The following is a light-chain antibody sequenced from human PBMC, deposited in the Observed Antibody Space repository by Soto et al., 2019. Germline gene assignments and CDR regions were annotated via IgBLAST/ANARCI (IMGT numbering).Light chain of an antibody. Sequence: DIQMTQSPSSLSASVGDRVTITCRASQGVDYYLNWFQQKPGKAPNLLIHDASILHSGVPSRFSGSGSGTDFTLTISSLQPEDFATYFCQQSYRTPYTFGQGTNLEIK. V-gene: IGKV1-39*01. CDR2: DAS. J-gene: IGKJ2*01. CDR1: QGVDYY. CDR3: QQSYRTPYT.